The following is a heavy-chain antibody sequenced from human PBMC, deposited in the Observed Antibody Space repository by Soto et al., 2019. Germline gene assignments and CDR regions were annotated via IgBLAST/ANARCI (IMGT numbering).Heavy chain of an antibody. D-gene: IGHD5-18*01. V-gene: IGHV1-58*01. CDR2: IVVGSGNT. CDR3: AAEGKSRSYGTPYYFDY. CDR1: GFTFTSSA. Sequence: SVKVSCKASGFTFTSSAVQWVRQARGQRLEWIGWIVVGSGNTNYAQKFQERVTITRDMSTSTAYMELSSLRSEDTAVYYCAAEGKSRSYGTPYYFDYWGQGTLVTVSS. J-gene: IGHJ4*02.